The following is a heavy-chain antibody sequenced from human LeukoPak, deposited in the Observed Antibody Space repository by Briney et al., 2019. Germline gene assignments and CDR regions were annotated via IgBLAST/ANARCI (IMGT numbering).Heavy chain of an antibody. CDR1: GFTFSSYA. CDR2: ISYDGSNK. V-gene: IGHV3-30-3*01. J-gene: IGHJ4*02. D-gene: IGHD6-19*01. CDR3: AKDNIAVAGTIYFDY. Sequence: GGSLRLSCAASGFTFSSYAMHWVRQAPGKGLEWVAVISYDGSNKYYADSVKGRFTISRDNSKNTLYLQMNSLRAEDTAVYYCAKDNIAVAGTIYFDYWGQGTLVTVSS.